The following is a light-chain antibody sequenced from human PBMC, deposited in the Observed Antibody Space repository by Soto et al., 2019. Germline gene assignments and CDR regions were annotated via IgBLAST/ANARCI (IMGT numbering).Light chain of an antibody. J-gene: IGLJ2*01. CDR2: EVS. Sequence: QSALTQPASVSGSPGQSITISCTGTSSDVGGYNYVSWYQQHPGKAPKLMIYEVSNRPSGVSNRFSGSKSGNTASLTISGLQAEDEADYYCSSYTSSSIPGVFGGGTKVTVL. V-gene: IGLV2-14*01. CDR3: SSYTSSSIPGV. CDR1: SSDVGGYNY.